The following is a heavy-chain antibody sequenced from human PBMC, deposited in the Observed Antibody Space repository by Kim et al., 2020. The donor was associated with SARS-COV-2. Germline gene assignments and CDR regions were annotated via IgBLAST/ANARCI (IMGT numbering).Heavy chain of an antibody. V-gene: IGHV4-39*07. CDR3: ARGFSLWFGESYFDY. J-gene: IGHJ4*02. D-gene: IGHD3-10*01. Sequence: SLKSRVTISVDTSKNQFSRKLSSVTAADTAVYYCARGFSLWFGESYFDYWGQGTLVTVSS.